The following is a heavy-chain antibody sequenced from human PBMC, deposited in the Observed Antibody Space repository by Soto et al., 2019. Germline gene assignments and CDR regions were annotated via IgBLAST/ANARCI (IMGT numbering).Heavy chain of an antibody. Sequence: GGSLRLSCAASGFTFSSYAMSWVRQAAGKGLEWVSAISVSCGSTYYADSVKGRFTISRDNSKNTLYLQMNSLRAEDTALYYCAKSTPNSSGWYFDYWGQGTLVTVSS. V-gene: IGHV3-23*01. J-gene: IGHJ4*02. CDR1: GFTFSSYA. CDR2: ISVSCGST. CDR3: AKSTPNSSGWYFDY. D-gene: IGHD6-19*01.